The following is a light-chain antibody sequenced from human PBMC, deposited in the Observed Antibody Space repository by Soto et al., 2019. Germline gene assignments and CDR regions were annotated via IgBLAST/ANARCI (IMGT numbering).Light chain of an antibody. CDR3: QQYNSYSYT. J-gene: IGKJ2*01. V-gene: IGKV1-5*03. Sequence: FRASQSISSWLAWYQQKPGKAPKLLIYKASSLESGVPSRFSGSGSGTEFTLTISSLQPDDFATYYCQQYNSYSYTFGQGTKVDIK. CDR2: KAS. CDR1: QSISSW.